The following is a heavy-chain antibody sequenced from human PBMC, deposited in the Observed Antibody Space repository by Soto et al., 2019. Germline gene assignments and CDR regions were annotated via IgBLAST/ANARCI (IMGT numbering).Heavy chain of an antibody. J-gene: IGHJ4*02. D-gene: IGHD3-3*01. CDR2: INHSGGT. CDR1: GGSFSAYY. V-gene: IGHV4-34*01. Sequence: NPSETLSLTCAVYGGSFSAYYWSWIRQPPGKGLEWIGEINHSGGTSYNPSLKSRVTISVDTSKSQFSLKLTSVTAADTATYFCARGLTEWSNDYWGQGTLVTVS. CDR3: ARGLTEWSNDY.